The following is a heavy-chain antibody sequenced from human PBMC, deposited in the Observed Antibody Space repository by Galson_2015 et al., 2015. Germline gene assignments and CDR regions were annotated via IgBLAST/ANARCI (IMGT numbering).Heavy chain of an antibody. CDR1: GFNVGDHN. D-gene: IGHD2-8*02. CDR2: IRNKWKFSTM. J-gene: IGHJ4*01. Sequence: SLRLSCAASGFNVGDHNMDWVRLAPGKGLEWVGRIRNKWKFSTMEYGASVKGRVTISRDDSKNSLFLQMDRLVSGDTAVYYCARSPGGAAPFDCWGQGALVTVSS. CDR3: ARSPGGAAPFDC. V-gene: IGHV3-72*01.